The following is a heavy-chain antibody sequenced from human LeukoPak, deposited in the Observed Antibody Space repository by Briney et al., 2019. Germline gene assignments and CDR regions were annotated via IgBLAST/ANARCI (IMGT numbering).Heavy chain of an antibody. D-gene: IGHD3-10*01. CDR2: VKEDRSEK. J-gene: IGHJ5*02. Sequence: GGSLRLSCAASAFTFRSYWMSWVRQAPGKGLEWVATVKEDRSEKYYVDSVKGRFTVSRDNANNSLYLHMNSLRGEDTAVYFCARVDGGSYNLNWFDPWGQGTLVTVSS. V-gene: IGHV3-7*01. CDR1: AFTFRSYW. CDR3: ARVDGGSYNLNWFDP.